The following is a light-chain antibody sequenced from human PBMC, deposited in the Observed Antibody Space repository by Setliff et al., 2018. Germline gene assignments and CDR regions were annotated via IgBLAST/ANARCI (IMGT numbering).Light chain of an antibody. CDR3: ASYTNSRYLDWL. V-gene: IGLV2-14*03. Sequence: ALAQPASVSGSPGQSITMSCIGSSSDVGSYKFVSWYQQLPGKAPKLIIYDVSFRPSGVSNRFSASKSGNTASLTISGLQAEDEGDYYCASYTNSRYLDWLFGGGTKVTVL. J-gene: IGLJ3*02. CDR2: DVS. CDR1: SSDVGSYKF.